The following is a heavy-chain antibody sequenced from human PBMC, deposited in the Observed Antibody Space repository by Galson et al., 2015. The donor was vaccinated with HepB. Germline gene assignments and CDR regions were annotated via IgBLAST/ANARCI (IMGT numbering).Heavy chain of an antibody. CDR3: AREPYSSGWSKRGRYFDY. V-gene: IGHV3-30-3*01. CDR2: ISYDGSNK. CDR1: GFIFNSYA. Sequence: LRLSCAASGFIFNSYAMTWVRQAPGKGLEWVAFISYDGSNKYYADSVKGRFTLSRDNSKNTLYLQMNSLRPEDTAVYYCAREPYSSGWSKRGRYFDYWGQGALVTVSS. D-gene: IGHD6-19*01. J-gene: IGHJ4*02.